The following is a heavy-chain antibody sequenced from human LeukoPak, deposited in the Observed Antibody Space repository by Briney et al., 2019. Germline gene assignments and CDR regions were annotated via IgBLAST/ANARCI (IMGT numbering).Heavy chain of an antibody. J-gene: IGHJ4*02. CDR2: IYYSGST. V-gene: IGHV4-59*08. CDR3: ARQTGYLAY. Sequence: SETLSLTCTVSGGSISGYYWSWIRQPPGKGLEWIGYIYYSGSTTYNPSLRSRVTMSVDTSKNQLSLRVSSVTAADTAVYFCARQTGYLAYWGQGTLVTVSS. CDR1: GGSISGYY. D-gene: IGHD3-9*01.